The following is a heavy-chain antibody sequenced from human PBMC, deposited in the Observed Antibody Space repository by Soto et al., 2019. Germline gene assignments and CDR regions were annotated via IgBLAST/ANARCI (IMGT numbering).Heavy chain of an antibody. CDR1: GFTFSSYE. CDR3: ARGPRRLKTDAFDI. Sequence: GSLRLSCAASGFTFSSYEMNWVRQAPGKGLEWVSYISSSGSTIYYADSVKGRFTISRDNAKNSLYLQMNSLRAEDTAVYYCARGPRRLKTDAFDIWGQGTMVTVSS. CDR2: ISSSGSTI. D-gene: IGHD3-3*01. J-gene: IGHJ3*02. V-gene: IGHV3-48*03.